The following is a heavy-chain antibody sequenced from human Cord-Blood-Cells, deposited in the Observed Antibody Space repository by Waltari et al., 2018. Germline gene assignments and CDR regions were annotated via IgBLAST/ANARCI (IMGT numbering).Heavy chain of an antibody. D-gene: IGHD6-19*01. V-gene: IGHV1-24*01. CDR3: ATLWLGGDRGAFDI. J-gene: IGHJ3*02. CDR1: GYTLTELS. Sequence: QVQLVQSGAEVKKPGASVKVSCKVSGYTLTELSRPWVRQSPGNGREWMGGFEPENGETIYAQKFQGRVTMTEDTSTDTAYMELSSLRSEDTAVYYCATLWLGGDRGAFDIWGQGTMVTVSS. CDR2: FEPENGET.